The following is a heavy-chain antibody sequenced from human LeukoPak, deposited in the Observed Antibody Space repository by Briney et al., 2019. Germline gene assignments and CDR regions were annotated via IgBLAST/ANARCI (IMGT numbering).Heavy chain of an antibody. J-gene: IGHJ4*02. D-gene: IGHD1-26*01. CDR1: GFTFSSYG. Sequence: GGSLRLSCAASGFTFSSYGMHWVRQAPGKGLEWVAFIRYDGSNKYYADSVKGRFTISRDNSKNTLYLQMNSLRAEDTAVYYCARGGSGSYYFDYWGQGTLVTVSS. V-gene: IGHV3-30*02. CDR2: IRYDGSNK. CDR3: ARGGSGSYYFDY.